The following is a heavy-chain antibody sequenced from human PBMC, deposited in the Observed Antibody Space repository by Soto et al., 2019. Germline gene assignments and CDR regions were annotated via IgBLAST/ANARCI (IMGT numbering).Heavy chain of an antibody. CDR3: ARGHFDSRGYSNALDY. CDR2: IYYSGST. Sequence: SETLSLTCTVSGGSISSGDCYWSWIRQPPGKGLEWIGYIYYSGSTYYNPSLKSRVTISVDMSKNHVSLILKSVNIADSAIYYCARGHFDSRGYSNALDYWGQGIQLTVSS. CDR1: GGSISSGDCY. J-gene: IGHJ4*02. D-gene: IGHD3-22*01. V-gene: IGHV4-30-4*02.